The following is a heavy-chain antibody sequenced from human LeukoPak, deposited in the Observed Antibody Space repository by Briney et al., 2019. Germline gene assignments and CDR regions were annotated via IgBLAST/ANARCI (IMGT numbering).Heavy chain of an antibody. V-gene: IGHV3-9*01. CDR3: AKFIAVAGPFAMDV. CDR1: GFTFRSYW. CDR2: ISWNSGTI. J-gene: IGHJ6*02. D-gene: IGHD6-19*01. Sequence: GGSLRLSCAASGFTFRSYWMHWVRQAPGKGLEWVSGISWNSGTIGYAGSVKGRFTISRDNAKNSLYLQMNSLRAEDTALYYCAKFIAVAGPFAMDVWGQGTTVTVSS.